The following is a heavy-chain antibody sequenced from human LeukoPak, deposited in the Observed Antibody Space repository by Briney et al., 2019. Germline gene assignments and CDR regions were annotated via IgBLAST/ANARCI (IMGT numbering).Heavy chain of an antibody. J-gene: IGHJ4*02. CDR2: IKEDGSDK. CDR3: AREFPGGATDLDC. V-gene: IGHV3-7*01. D-gene: IGHD1-26*01. CDR1: GFTFSTYW. Sequence: GGSLRLSCAASGFTFSTYWMSWVRQAPGKGLEWVANIKEDGSDKHYVDSVKGRFTISRDNAQNSLYLQMNSLRVEDTAVYYCAREFPGGATDLDCWGQGTLVTVSS.